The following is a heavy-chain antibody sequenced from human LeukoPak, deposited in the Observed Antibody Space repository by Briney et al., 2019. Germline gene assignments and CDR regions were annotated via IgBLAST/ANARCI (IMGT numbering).Heavy chain of an antibody. V-gene: IGHV4-34*01. CDR3: ARGRYSSSWYGAFDI. D-gene: IGHD6-13*01. Sequence: SETLSLTCAVYGGSFSVYYWTWIRQPPGKGLEWIGEINHSGSTNYNPSLKSRVTISVDTSKNQFPLKLSSVTAADTAVYYCARGRYSSSWYGAFDIWGQGTMVTVSS. J-gene: IGHJ3*02. CDR2: INHSGST. CDR1: GGSFSVYY.